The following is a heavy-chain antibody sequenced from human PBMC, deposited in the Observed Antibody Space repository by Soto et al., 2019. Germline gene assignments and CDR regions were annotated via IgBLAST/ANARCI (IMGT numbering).Heavy chain of an antibody. D-gene: IGHD3-22*01. CDR3: ARMIRALYSSGYQVVPDAFDI. J-gene: IGHJ3*02. CDR2: INHSGST. CDR1: GGSFSGYY. Sequence: QVQLQQWGAGLLKPSETLSLTCAVYGGSFSGYYWSWIRQPPGKGLEWIGEINHSGSTNYNPSLKSRVTISVDTSKNQFSLKLSSVTAGDTAVYYCARMIRALYSSGYQVVPDAFDIWGQGTMVTVSS. V-gene: IGHV4-34*01.